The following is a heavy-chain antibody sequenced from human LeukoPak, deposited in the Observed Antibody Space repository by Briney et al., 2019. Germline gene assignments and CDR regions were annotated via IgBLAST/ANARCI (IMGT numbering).Heavy chain of an antibody. CDR2: ITGSDGSS. D-gene: IGHD3-9*01. J-gene: IGHJ4*02. CDR1: GFTFTNYA. CDR3: AKWGDYDILTGYYVPDY. V-gene: IGHV3-23*01. Sequence: GTSLRLSCVASGFTFTNYAMSWVRQAPGKGREWVSAITGSDGSSYYADSVKGRFTISRGNSKNTLYLQVNSLRAEDTAVYYCAKWGDYDILTGYYVPDYWGQGTLVSVSS.